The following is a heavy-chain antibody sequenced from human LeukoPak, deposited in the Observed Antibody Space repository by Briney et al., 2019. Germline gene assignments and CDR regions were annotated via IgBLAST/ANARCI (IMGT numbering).Heavy chain of an antibody. V-gene: IGHV4-30-2*01. D-gene: IGHD6-13*01. CDR2: IYHSGST. J-gene: IGHJ5*02. Sequence: SETLSLTCTVSGGSISSGGYYWRWIRQPPGKGLEWFGYIYHSGSTYYNPSLKSRVTISVDRSKNQFSLKLSSVTAADTAVYYCARDRSSSSWYGVDPWGQGTLVTVSS. CDR3: ARDRSSSSWYGVDP. CDR1: GGSISSGGYY.